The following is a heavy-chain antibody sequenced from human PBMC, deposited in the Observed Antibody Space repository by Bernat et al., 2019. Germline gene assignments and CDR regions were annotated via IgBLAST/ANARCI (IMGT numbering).Heavy chain of an antibody. V-gene: IGHV3-33*01. CDR3: ARKYYDVLTGRDYYYYMDV. J-gene: IGHJ6*03. Sequence: QVQLVESGGGVVQPGRSLRLSCAASGFTFSNYGMHWVRQAPGKGLEWVAVIWYDGSNKYYGDSVKGRFTISRDNSKKKLYLQMNSLKAEDTAVYYCARKYYDVLTGRDYYYYMDVWGKGTTVTVSS. D-gene: IGHD3-9*01. CDR2: IWYDGSNK. CDR1: GFTFSNYG.